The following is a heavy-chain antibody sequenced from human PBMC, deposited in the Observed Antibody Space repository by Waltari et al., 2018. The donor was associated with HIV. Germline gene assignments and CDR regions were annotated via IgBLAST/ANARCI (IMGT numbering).Heavy chain of an antibody. V-gene: IGHV5-51*01. CDR1: GYSFTSYW. CDR2: ILPSDSDT. Sequence: EVQLVQSGAEVKKPGESLKISCKGSGYSFTSYWIGWVRQMPGKGPEWMGIILPSDSDTRYSPSVQGEVTLSADKSISTAYLQWSSLKASDTAMYYCARHGGIAAAYYYGMDVWGQGTTVTVSS. J-gene: IGHJ6*02. D-gene: IGHD6-13*01. CDR3: ARHGGIAAAYYYGMDV.